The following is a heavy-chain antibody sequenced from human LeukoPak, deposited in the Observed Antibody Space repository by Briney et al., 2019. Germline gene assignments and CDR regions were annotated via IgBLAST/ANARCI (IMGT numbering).Heavy chain of an antibody. J-gene: IGHJ4*02. CDR2: TSAYNGNT. Sequence: ASVKVSCKASGYTFTSYGISWVRQAPGQGLEWMGWTSAYNGNTNYAQKLQGRVTMTTDTSTSTAYMELRSLRSDDTAVYYCARVVPAARSSGPPDYWGQGTLVTVSS. CDR1: GYTFTSYG. D-gene: IGHD2-2*01. CDR3: ARVVPAARSSGPPDY. V-gene: IGHV1-18*04.